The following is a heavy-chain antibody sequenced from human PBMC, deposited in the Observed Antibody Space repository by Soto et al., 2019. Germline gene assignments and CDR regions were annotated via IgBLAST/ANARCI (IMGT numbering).Heavy chain of an antibody. J-gene: IGHJ4*02. CDR2: ISPDGSTT. V-gene: IGHV3-74*01. CDR1: GFTISNYW. D-gene: IGHD3-16*02. CDR3: ARDMITFGGVIVEGADY. Sequence: EVLLVEAGGDLVQPGGSLRLSCVASGFTISNYWMHWVRQAPGKGLIWVSRISPDGSTTNYADSVKGRFTISRDNAKNTLYLQMNSLRAEDTAVYYCARDMITFGGVIVEGADYWGQGTLVTVCS.